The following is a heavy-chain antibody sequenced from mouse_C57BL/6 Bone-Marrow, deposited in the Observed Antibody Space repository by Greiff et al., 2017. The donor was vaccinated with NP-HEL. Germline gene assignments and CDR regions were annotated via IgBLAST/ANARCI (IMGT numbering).Heavy chain of an antibody. CDR2: IYPRSGNT. CDR1: GYTFTSYG. D-gene: IGHD1-1*01. V-gene: IGHV1-81*01. CDR3: AGITTAFLGYFDV. J-gene: IGHJ1*03. Sequence: VQLQQSGAELARPGASVKLSCKASGYTFTSYGISWVKQRTGQGLEWIGEIYPRSGNTYYNEKFQGKATLTADKSSSTAYLELRSLTAEDSAVYCCAGITTAFLGYFDVWGTGTTVTVSS.